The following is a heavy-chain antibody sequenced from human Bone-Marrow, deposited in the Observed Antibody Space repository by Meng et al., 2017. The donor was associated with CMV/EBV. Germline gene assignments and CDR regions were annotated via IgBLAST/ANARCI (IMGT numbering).Heavy chain of an antibody. D-gene: IGHD2-2*02. CDR3: AREGIEFYTPNSIYYYCGMDV. J-gene: IGHJ6*01. CDR1: GYTFTSYG. Sequence: SVKVSCKASGYTFTSYGISWVRQAPGQGLEWMGGIIPFFGTTDYAQRFQGRVTITADESTSTAYMELSSLRSEDTAVYYCAREGIEFYTPNSIYYYCGMDVWGQGTTVTVSS. CDR2: IIPFFGTT. V-gene: IGHV1-69*13.